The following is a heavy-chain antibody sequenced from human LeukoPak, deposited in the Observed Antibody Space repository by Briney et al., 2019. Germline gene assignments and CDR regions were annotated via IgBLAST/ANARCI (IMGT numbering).Heavy chain of an antibody. V-gene: IGHV4-39*01. D-gene: IGHD3-9*01. J-gene: IGHJ4*02. CDR3: ARRYYDIFTGYQYHFDY. CDR1: DASFSSSGYY. Sequence: PSETLSLTCTVSDASFSSSGYYWGWIRQPPGKGLEWIGSIYYSGTTYYNPSLRSRVTISVDTSKNQFSLKLSSVTAADTAVYYCARRYYDIFTGYQYHFDYWGQGTLVTVSS. CDR2: IYYSGTT.